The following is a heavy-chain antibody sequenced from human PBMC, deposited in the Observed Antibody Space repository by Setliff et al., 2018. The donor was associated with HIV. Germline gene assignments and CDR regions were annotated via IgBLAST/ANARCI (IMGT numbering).Heavy chain of an antibody. CDR2: ISYDGSNK. D-gene: IGHD6-13*01. Sequence: PGGSLRLSCAASGFTFSSYAMHWVRQAPGKGLEWVAVISYDGSNKYYADSVKGRSTISRDNSKNTLYLQMNSLRAEDTAVYYCAKNLYTSRWSPLDYWGQGTLVTVSS. CDR1: GFTFSSYA. J-gene: IGHJ4*02. CDR3: AKNLYTSRWSPLDY. V-gene: IGHV3-30*01.